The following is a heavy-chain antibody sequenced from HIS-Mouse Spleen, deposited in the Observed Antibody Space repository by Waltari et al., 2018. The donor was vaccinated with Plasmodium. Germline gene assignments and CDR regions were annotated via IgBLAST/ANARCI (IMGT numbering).Heavy chain of an antibody. D-gene: IGHD7-27*01. J-gene: IGHJ3*02. Sequence: QLQLQESGPGLVKPSETLSLTCTVSGGSISRSSYYWGWIRKPPGKGLEWIGGNFYTGSTYYTPPLECEVTISVTTSKNHFSLKLSCVTAADTAVYYCARDQRELGNAFDIWGQGTMVTVSS. CDR1: GGSISRSSYY. CDR2: NFYTGST. V-gene: IGHV4-39*07. CDR3: ARDQRELGNAFDI.